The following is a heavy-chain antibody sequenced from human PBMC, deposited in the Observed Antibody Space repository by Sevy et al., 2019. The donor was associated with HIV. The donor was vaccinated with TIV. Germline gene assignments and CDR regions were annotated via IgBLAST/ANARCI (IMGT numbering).Heavy chain of an antibody. D-gene: IGHD2-15*01. CDR1: GFTFGTYA. Sequence: GGFLRLSCAASGFTFGTYAMFWVRQAPGKGLEWVTLTSYDGSSKYYADSVKGRFTISRDNSKKTLYLQMNSLRAEDTAVYYCARDAGGGNSFDYWGQGTLVTVSS. CDR3: ARDAGGGNSFDY. V-gene: IGHV3-30-3*01. CDR2: TSYDGSSK. J-gene: IGHJ4*02.